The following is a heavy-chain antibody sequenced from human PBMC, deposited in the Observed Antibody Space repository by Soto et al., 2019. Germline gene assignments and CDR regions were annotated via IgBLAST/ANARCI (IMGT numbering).Heavy chain of an antibody. CDR2: TYYRSKWYN. CDR1: GDSVSSNSAA. Sequence: SQTLSLTCAISGDSVSSNSAAWNWIRQSPSRGLEWLGRTYYRSKWYNDYAVSVKSRITINPDTSKNQFSLQLNSVTPEDTAVYYCARDLFTFGGVIAPKNWFDPWGQGTLVTVSS. CDR3: ARDLFTFGGVIAPKNWFDP. V-gene: IGHV6-1*01. D-gene: IGHD3-16*02. J-gene: IGHJ5*02.